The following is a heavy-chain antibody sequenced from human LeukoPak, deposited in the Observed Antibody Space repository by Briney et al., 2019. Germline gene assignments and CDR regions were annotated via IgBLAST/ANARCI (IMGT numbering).Heavy chain of an antibody. V-gene: IGHV4-59*01. CDR2: IYYSGST. D-gene: IGHD5-24*01. CDR1: GASISFYY. J-gene: IGHJ4*02. Sequence: KASQTLSLTCTVSGASISFYYWGWIRQPPGKGLEWIGCIYYSGSTNYNPSLKSRVTISVDTSNNQFSLKLTALAPAHTAVYYCARGRTGRTISFDYWGQGPLVTVSS. CDR3: ARGRTGRTISFDY.